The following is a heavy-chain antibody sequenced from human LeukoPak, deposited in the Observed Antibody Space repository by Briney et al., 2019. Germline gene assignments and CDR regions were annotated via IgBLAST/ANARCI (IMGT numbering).Heavy chain of an antibody. J-gene: IGHJ4*02. CDR1: GFTFSSYW. Sequence: GGSLRLSCAASGFTFSSYWMYWVRQAPGKGLVWVSRIRTDGITTNYADSVKGRFTISRDNAKNTLYLQMNSLRVEDTAVYYCVRDRVAGSESGDYWGQGTLVTVSS. CDR3: VRDRVAGSESGDY. CDR2: IRTDGITT. D-gene: IGHD3-10*01. V-gene: IGHV3-74*01.